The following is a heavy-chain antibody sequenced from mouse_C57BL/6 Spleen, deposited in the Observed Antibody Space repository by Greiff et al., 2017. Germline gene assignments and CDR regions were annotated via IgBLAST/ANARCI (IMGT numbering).Heavy chain of an antibody. CDR2: ISGGGGNT. Sequence: EVKLVESGGGLVKPGGSLKLSCAASGFTFSSYTMSWVRQTPEKRLEWVATISGGGGNTYYPDSVKGRFTISRDNSKNTLYLQMSSLRSEDTALYDCARHEGLDSSGSPFAYWGQGTLVTVSA. D-gene: IGHD3-2*02. CDR3: ARHEGLDSSGSPFAY. CDR1: GFTFSSYT. J-gene: IGHJ3*01. V-gene: IGHV5-9*01.